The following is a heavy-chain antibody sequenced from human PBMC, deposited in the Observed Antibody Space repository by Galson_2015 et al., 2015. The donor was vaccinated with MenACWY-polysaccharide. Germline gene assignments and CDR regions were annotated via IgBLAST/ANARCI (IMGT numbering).Heavy chain of an antibody. CDR1: EFDFSTYW. Sequence: SLRLSCAASEFDFSTYWMHWVRQVPGKGPVWVSRINSDETSTSYADSVKGRFSISRDNAKSTLYLQMNSLRAEDTAVYYCARGHYDLWSGYRHYYFGLDVWGQGTTVT. D-gene: IGHD3-3*01. CDR2: INSDETST. CDR3: ARGHYDLWSGYRHYYFGLDV. V-gene: IGHV3-74*01. J-gene: IGHJ6*01.